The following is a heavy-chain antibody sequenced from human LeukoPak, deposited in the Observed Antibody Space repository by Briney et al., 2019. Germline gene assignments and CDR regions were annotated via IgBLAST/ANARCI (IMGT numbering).Heavy chain of an antibody. Sequence: ASVKVSCMTSGYTFTRCAVHWVRETHGQRLEWMGWIHADSGITKYSQKLQGRVTIARDTSASTIYMELSSLRVEDTAVYFFTIGLAGDWDAFDIWGLGTMVTVSS. D-gene: IGHD6-19*01. J-gene: IGHJ3*02. V-gene: IGHV1-3*01. CDR3: TIGLAGDWDAFDI. CDR1: GYTFTRCA. CDR2: IHADSGIT.